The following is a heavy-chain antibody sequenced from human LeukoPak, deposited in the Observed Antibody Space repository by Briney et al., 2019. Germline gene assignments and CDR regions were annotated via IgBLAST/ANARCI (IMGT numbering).Heavy chain of an antibody. D-gene: IGHD2-2*01. CDR3: ARGPEYLGYCSSTSCHALDYYYYMDV. V-gene: IGHV5-51*01. CDR1: GYSFTSYW. J-gene: IGHJ6*03. CDR2: IYPGDSDT. Sequence: GESLKISCKGSGYSFTSYWIGWVRQMPGKGLEWMGIIYPGDSDTRYSPSFQGQVTISADKSISTAYLQWSSLKASDTAMYYCARGPEYLGYCSSTSCHALDYYYYMDVWGKGTTVTISS.